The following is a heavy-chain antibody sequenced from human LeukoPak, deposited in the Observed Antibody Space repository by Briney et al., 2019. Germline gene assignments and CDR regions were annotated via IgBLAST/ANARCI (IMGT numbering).Heavy chain of an antibody. CDR1: GFSVSSNY. D-gene: IGHD6-13*01. J-gene: IGHJ5*02. V-gene: IGHV3-53*01. Sequence: PGGSLRLSCAASGFSVSSNYMTWVRQAAGKGLEWVSIIYSGGSTYYADSVKGRFTISRDNSKNTLYLQMNSLRAEDTALYYCARAYGSSLNWFDPWGQGTLVTVSS. CDR2: IYSGGST. CDR3: ARAYGSSLNWFDP.